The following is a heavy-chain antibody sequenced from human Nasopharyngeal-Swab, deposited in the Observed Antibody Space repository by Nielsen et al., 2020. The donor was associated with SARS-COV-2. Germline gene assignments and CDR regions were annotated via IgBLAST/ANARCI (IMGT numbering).Heavy chain of an antibody. D-gene: IGHD5-18*01. V-gene: IGHV3-73*01. J-gene: IGHJ4*02. CDR2: IRSKANSYAT. Sequence: VRQAPGKGLEWVGRIRSKANSYATAYAASVKGRFTISRDDSKNTAYLQMNSLKTEDTAAYYCTSRYSYGLWGQGTLVTVSS. CDR3: TSRYSYGL.